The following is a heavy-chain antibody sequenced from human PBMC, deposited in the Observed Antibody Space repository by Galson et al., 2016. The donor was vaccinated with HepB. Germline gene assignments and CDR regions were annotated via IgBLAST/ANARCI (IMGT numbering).Heavy chain of an antibody. Sequence: SLRLSCAASGFTFSRYSMNWVRQAPGKGLEWLSSTGRDSYFKYYADSVKGRFTISRDNAKTSLFLQMNSLRAEDTALYYSAGDCVIHTCRDLDVRGQGTTVIVSS. CDR3: AGDCVIHTCRDLDV. CDR1: GFTFSRYS. CDR2: TGRDSYFK. V-gene: IGHV3-21*01. J-gene: IGHJ6*02. D-gene: IGHD3-10*01.